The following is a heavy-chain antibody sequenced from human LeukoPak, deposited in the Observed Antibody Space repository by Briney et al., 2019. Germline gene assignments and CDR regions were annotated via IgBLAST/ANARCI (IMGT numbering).Heavy chain of an antibody. D-gene: IGHD3-3*01. CDR2: IYYSGST. Sequence: SETLSLTCTVSGGSISSSSYYWGWIRQPPGKGLEWIGSIYYSGSTYYNPPLKSRVTISVDTSKNQFSLKLSSVTAADTAVYYCARHAPYYDFWSGYSPARYYYYYMDVWGKGTTVTVSS. CDR3: ARHAPYYDFWSGYSPARYYYYYMDV. CDR1: GGSISSSSYY. V-gene: IGHV4-39*01. J-gene: IGHJ6*03.